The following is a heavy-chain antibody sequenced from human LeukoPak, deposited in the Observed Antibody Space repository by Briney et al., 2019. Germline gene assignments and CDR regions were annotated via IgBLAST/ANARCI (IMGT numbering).Heavy chain of an antibody. V-gene: IGHV3-53*01. CDR3: ARAQGYYYDSSGQDAFDI. Sequence: GGSLRLSCAASGFTVSSNYMSWVRQAPGKGLEWVSVIYSGGSTYYADSVKGRFTISRDNSKNTLYLQMNSLRAEDTAVYYCARAQGYYYDSSGQDAFDIWGQGTVVTVSS. CDR2: IYSGGST. CDR1: GFTVSSNY. J-gene: IGHJ3*02. D-gene: IGHD3-22*01.